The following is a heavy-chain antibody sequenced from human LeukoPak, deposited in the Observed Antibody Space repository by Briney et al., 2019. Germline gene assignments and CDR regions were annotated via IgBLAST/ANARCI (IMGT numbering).Heavy chain of an antibody. D-gene: IGHD6-13*01. CDR3: ARDYTTAAAGTDY. CDR1: GGSISSHY. Sequence: LSLTCTVSGGSISSHYWSWIRQPPGKGLEWVSYISSITGTKYYADSVKGRFTISRDNAKNSLYLQMNSLRVEDTAVYYCARDYTTAAAGTDYWGQGTLVTVSS. V-gene: IGHV3-11*04. CDR2: ISSITGTK. J-gene: IGHJ4*02.